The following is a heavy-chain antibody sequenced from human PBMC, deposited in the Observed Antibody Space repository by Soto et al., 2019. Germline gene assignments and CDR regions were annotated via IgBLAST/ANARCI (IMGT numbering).Heavy chain of an antibody. CDR1: AFALSTGGVA. D-gene: IGHD1-26*01. J-gene: IGHJ4*02. V-gene: IGHV2-5*02. Sequence: ITLKESGPAVVKPTQTLTLTCTFSAFALSTGGVAVGWIRQPPGKALEWLALIYWDDERYSPSLKSRLTITKDTSKNQVVLTMTNMDPVDTATYYCAHFWDYFDYWGQGVLVTVSS. CDR2: IYWDDE. CDR3: AHFWDYFDY.